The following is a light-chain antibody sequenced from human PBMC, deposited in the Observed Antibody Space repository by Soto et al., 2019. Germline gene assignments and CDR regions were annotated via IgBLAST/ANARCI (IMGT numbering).Light chain of an antibody. J-gene: IGKJ1*01. Sequence: DIPMTQSPSTLSASVGDRVTITCRASQSISSWLAWYQQKPGKAPKLLIYDASSLESGVPSRFSGSGSGTEFTLTISSLQPDDFATYYCQQYNSYPSFGQGTKVEI. CDR2: DAS. CDR1: QSISSW. V-gene: IGKV1-5*01. CDR3: QQYNSYPS.